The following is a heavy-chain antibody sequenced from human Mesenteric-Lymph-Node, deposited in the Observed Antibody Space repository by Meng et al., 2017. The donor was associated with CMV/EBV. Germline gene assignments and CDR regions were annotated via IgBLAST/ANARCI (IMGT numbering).Heavy chain of an antibody. Sequence: GGSLRLSCAASGLTFSKAWMTWVRQAPGKGLEWVGRIKSESDGGTTDYAAPEKGRFIISRDDSKNTLYLQIFSLKTEDTAVYYCTSLVAARPYLSTHYFYYGMDVWGQGTTVTVSS. CDR2: IKSESDGGTT. V-gene: IGHV3-15*05. CDR3: TSLVAARPYLSTHYFYYGMDV. D-gene: IGHD6-6*01. CDR1: GLTFSKAW. J-gene: IGHJ6*02.